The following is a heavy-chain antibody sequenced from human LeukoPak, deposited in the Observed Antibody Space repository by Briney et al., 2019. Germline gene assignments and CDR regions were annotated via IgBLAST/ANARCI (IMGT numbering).Heavy chain of an antibody. J-gene: IGHJ6*02. CDR2: INPSGGST. D-gene: IGHD6-13*01. CDR3: ARLWYSRNYYYYYGMDV. Sequence: ASVKVSCKASGYTFTSYYMHWVRQAPGQGLEWMGIINPSGGSTSYAQKFQGRVTMTRDTSTSTVYIELSSLRSEDTAVYYCARLWYSRNYYYYYGMDVWGQGTTVTVSS. CDR1: GYTFTSYY. V-gene: IGHV1-46*01.